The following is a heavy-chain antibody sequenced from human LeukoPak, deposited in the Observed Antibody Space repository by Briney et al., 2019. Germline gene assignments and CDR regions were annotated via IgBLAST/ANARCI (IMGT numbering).Heavy chain of an antibody. D-gene: IGHD4-17*01. CDR3: ARRGESTSYGDYRFDY. J-gene: IGHJ4*02. V-gene: IGHV3-23*01. CDR2: ISGSSGLT. CDR1: GFTFSNYA. Sequence: GGSLRLSCAASGFTFSNYAMSWVRQAPGRGLEWVSAISGSSGLTYYADSVKGRFTISRDNSKNALFLQMNSLRAEDTAVYYCARRGESTSYGDYRFDYWGQGTLVTVSS.